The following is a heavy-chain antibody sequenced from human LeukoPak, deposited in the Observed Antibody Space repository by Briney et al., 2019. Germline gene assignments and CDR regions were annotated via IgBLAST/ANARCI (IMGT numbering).Heavy chain of an antibody. CDR1: GFTVSSNY. V-gene: IGHV3-53*01. Sequence: GGSLRLSCAASGFTVSSNYMSWVRQAPGKGLEWVSVIYSGGSTYYADSVKGRVTISRDNSKNTLYLQMNSLRAEDTAVYYCARVKAGYDFWSGHYYYYGMDVWGQGTTVTVSS. D-gene: IGHD3-3*01. CDR3: ARVKAGYDFWSGHYYYYGMDV. J-gene: IGHJ6*02. CDR2: IYSGGST.